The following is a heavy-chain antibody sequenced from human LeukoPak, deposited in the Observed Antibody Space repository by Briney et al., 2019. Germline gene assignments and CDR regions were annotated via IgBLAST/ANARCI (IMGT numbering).Heavy chain of an antibody. CDR2: MNPNSGNT. J-gene: IGHJ5*02. V-gene: IGHV1-8*01. CDR1: GYTFTSYD. Sequence: ASVKASCKASGYTFTSYDINWVRQATGQGLEWMGWMNPNSGNTGYPQKFQGRVTMTRNTYISAAYMELSSLRSEDTAVYHCARAGSIAARRWFDPWGQGTLVTVSS. CDR3: ARAGSIAARRWFDP. D-gene: IGHD6-6*01.